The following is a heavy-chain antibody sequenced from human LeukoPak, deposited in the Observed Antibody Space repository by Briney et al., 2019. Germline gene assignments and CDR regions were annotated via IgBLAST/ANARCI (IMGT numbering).Heavy chain of an antibody. D-gene: IGHD5-18*01. Sequence: SETLSLTCIVSGGSISSISYTWGGIPHPPGRGLEGIGSMYYSESTYYTPALHLGVTISVDTSKNQFSLKLSSVTAADTAVYYCARRRYNYGACALVVWGQGTMLTVSS. CDR1: GGSISSISYT. J-gene: IGHJ3*01. V-gene: IGHV4-39*01. CDR2: MYYSEST. CDR3: ARRRYNYGACALVV.